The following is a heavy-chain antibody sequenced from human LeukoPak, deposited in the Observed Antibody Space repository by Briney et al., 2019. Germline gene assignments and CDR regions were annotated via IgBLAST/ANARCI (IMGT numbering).Heavy chain of an antibody. V-gene: IGHV3-30*02. Sequence: GGSLRLSCAASGFTFSSYGMNWVRQAPGKGLEWVAFTRYDEDNKYYADSVKGRFTISRDNSKNTLYLQMNSLRAEDTAVYYCAKDTSTISVSGTCFDYWGQGTLVTVSS. J-gene: IGHJ4*02. CDR3: AKDTSTISVSGTCFDY. CDR2: TRYDEDNK. D-gene: IGHD6-19*01. CDR1: GFTFSSYG.